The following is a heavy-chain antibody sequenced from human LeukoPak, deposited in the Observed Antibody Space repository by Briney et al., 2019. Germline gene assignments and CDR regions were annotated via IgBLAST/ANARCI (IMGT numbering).Heavy chain of an antibody. J-gene: IGHJ4*02. CDR3: AKDLVTGSLDY. Sequence: PGGSLRLSCAASGFTFSSYWMHWVRQAPGKGLVWVSRINSDGSSTSYADSVKGRFTISRDNSKNTLYLQMNSLRAEDTAIYYCAKDLVTGSLDYWGRGTLVTVSS. CDR1: GFTFSSYW. CDR2: INSDGSST. D-gene: IGHD3-10*01. V-gene: IGHV3-74*01.